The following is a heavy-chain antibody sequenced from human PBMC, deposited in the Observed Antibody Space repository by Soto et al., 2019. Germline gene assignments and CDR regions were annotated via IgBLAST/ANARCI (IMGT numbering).Heavy chain of an antibody. CDR1: GFTFSSYA. V-gene: IGHV3-23*01. J-gene: IGHJ6*02. Sequence: PGGSLRLSCAASGFTFSSYAMSWVRQAPGKGLEWVSAISGSGGSTYYADSVKGRFTISRDNSKNTLFLQMNNLRAEDTAVYYCARLSAAGPPWYYYGMDVWGQGTTVTVSS. D-gene: IGHD6-13*01. CDR3: ARLSAAGPPWYYYGMDV. CDR2: ISGSGGST.